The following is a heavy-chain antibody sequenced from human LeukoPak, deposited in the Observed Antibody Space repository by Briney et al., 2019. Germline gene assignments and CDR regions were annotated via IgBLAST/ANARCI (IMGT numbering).Heavy chain of an antibody. CDR2: LWYDGSNK. V-gene: IGHV3-33*01. J-gene: IGHJ4*02. CDR3: ARGRGYDSGTYNYAFSDY. D-gene: IGHD3-22*01. CDR1: RXTFSNYG. Sequence: PGRSLRLSCAASRXTFSNYGMHWVRQAPGKGLEWVGVLWYDGSNKYYADFVKGRFTISRDNSKNTLYLQMNSLRAEDTAVYYCARGRGYDSGTYNYAFSDYWGQGTLVTVSS.